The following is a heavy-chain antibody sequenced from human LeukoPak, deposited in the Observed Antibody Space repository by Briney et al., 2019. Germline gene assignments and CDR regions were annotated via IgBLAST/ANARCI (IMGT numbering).Heavy chain of an antibody. D-gene: IGHD3-10*01. J-gene: IGHJ5*02. CDR1: GYTFTGYY. V-gene: IGHV1-2*02. Sequence: ASVKVSCKASGYTFTGYYMHWVRQAPGQGLEWMGWINPNSGGTNYAQKFQGRVTMTRDTSISTAYMELSRLRSDDTAVYYCARVGVVRGATPRNWFDPWGQGTLVTVSS. CDR2: INPNSGGT. CDR3: ARVGVVRGATPRNWFDP.